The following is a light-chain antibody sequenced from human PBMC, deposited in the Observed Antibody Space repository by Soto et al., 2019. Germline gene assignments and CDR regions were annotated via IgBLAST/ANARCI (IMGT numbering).Light chain of an antibody. CDR3: CSYAGGYTFV. CDR1: SSDVGGYNY. Sequence: QSALTQPPSVSGSPGQSVTISCTGSSSDVGGYNYVSWYQQHPGKAPKVMIYDVTMRPSGVPHRFSGCKSGNTASLTISGLQAEDEADYYCCSYAGGYTFVFGTGTKLTVL. V-gene: IGLV2-11*01. J-gene: IGLJ1*01. CDR2: DVT.